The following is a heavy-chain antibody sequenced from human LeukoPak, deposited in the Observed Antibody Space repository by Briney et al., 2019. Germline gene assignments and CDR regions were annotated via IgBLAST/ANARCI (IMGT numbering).Heavy chain of an antibody. CDR2: INHSGST. J-gene: IGHJ6*03. CDR3: ARGRSCSSTSCYSYYYYMDV. Sequence: PSETLSLTCAVYGGSLSGFYWSWIRQPPGKGLEWIGEINHSGSTNYNPSLKSRVTISVDTSKNQFSLHLSSVTAADTAVYYCARGRSCSSTSCYSYYYYMDVWGKGTTVTVSS. CDR1: GGSLSGFY. D-gene: IGHD2-2*01. V-gene: IGHV4-34*01.